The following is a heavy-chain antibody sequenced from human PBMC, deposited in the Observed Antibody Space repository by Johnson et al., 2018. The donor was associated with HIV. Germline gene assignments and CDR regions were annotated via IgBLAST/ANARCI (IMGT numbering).Heavy chain of an antibody. D-gene: IGHD3-22*01. CDR2: INSDGSST. V-gene: IGHV3-74*01. Sequence: VQLVESGGGLVQPGGSLRLSCAASGFTFSSYWMHWVRQAPGKGLVWVSRINSDGSSTSYADSVKGRFTISRDNAKNTLYLQMNSLRAEDTAVYYCARGGYDSTPRGAFDIWDQGTMVTVSS. CDR1: GFTFSSYW. CDR3: ARGGYDSTPRGAFDI. J-gene: IGHJ3*02.